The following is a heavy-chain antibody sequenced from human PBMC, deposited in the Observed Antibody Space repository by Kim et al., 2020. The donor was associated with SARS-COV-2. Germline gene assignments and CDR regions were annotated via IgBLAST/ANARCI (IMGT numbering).Heavy chain of an antibody. Sequence: GGSLRLSCEASGFSFSDYSMNWVRQAPGKGLEWVSYISSSTSYRYYADSVKGRFTISRDRAKNSLFLQMDSLRAEDTAVYYCARDMGNAILPRWFFDLWGRGTRVIVSS. CDR2: ISSSTSYR. CDR1: GFSFSDYS. J-gene: IGHJ2*01. CDR3: ARDMGNAILPRWFFDL. D-gene: IGHD2-21*01. V-gene: IGHV3-21*06.